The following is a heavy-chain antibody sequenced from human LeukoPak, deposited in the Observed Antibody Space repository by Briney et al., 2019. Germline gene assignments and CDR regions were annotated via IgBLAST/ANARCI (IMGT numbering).Heavy chain of an antibody. CDR1: GFTFSNYA. Sequence: GGSLRLSCEASGFTFSNYAFHWIRQTPGKGLEWMAVLSYGGSSEHYADSVKGRFTISRDTSKSTLYLQMNSLRAEDTAVYYCAREQSSGAWRTSDYWGQGTLVTVS. V-gene: IGHV3-30-3*01. J-gene: IGHJ4*02. D-gene: IGHD4/OR15-4a*01. CDR3: AREQSSGAWRTSDY. CDR2: LSYGGSSE.